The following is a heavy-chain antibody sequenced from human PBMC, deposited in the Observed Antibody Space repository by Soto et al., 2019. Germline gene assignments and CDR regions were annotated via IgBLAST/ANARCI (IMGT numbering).Heavy chain of an antibody. J-gene: IGHJ4*02. D-gene: IGHD2-15*01. CDR3: ARGPKIVVVVAATLYYFDY. Sequence: PGGSLRLSCAASGFTFSSYAMHWVRQAPGKGLEWVAVISYDGSNKYYADSVKGRFTISRDNSKNTLYLQMNSLRAEDTAVYYCARGPKIVVVVAATLYYFDYWGQGTLVTVSS. CDR2: ISYDGSNK. CDR1: GFTFSSYA. V-gene: IGHV3-30-3*01.